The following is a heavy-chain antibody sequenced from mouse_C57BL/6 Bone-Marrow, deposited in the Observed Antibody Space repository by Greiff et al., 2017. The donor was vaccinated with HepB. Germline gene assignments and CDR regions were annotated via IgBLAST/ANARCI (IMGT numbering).Heavy chain of an antibody. CDR3: TTAQALYYFDY. V-gene: IGHV6-3*01. CDR1: GFTFSNYW. Sequence: EVQLVESGGGLVQPGGSMKLSCVASGFTFSNYWMNWVRQSPEKGLEWVAQIRLKSDNYATHYAESVKGRFTISRDDSKSSVYLQMNNLRAEDTGIYYCTTAQALYYFDYWGQGTTLTVSS. CDR2: IRLKSDNYAT. J-gene: IGHJ2*01. D-gene: IGHD3-2*02.